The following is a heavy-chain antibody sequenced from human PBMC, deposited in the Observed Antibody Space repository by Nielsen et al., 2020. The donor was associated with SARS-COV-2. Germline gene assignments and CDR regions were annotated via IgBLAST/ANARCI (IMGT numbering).Heavy chain of an antibody. V-gene: IGHV3-23*01. CDR1: GCSLSSYA. D-gene: IGHD1-26*01. CDR3: AKISGSQRHYFDF. Sequence: GALRLSCAASGCSLSSYAMTWGRQAPGKGLEWVSSIGTTGDKTLYADSVKGRFTISRDNSKNTLYLQLNSLRAEDTAVFYCAKISGSQRHYFDFWGQGALVTVSS. J-gene: IGHJ4*02. CDR2: IGTTGDKT.